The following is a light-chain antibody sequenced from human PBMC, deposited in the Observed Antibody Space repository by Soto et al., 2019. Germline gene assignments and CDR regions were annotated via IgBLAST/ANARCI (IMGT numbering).Light chain of an antibody. CDR2: DVS. V-gene: IGLV2-14*03. CDR3: SSYTSSSTVV. J-gene: IGLJ2*01. CDR1: SSDVGGYNY. Sequence: QSALTQPASVSGSPGQSITISCTGTSSDVGGYNYVSWYQHHPGKAPKLMIYDVSNRPSGVSNRFSGSKSGNTASLTISGLXXXXXADYYCSSYTSSSTVVFGGGTKL.